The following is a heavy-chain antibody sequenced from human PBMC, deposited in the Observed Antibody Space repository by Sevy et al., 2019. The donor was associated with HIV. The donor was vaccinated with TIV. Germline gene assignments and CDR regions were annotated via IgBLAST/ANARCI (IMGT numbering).Heavy chain of an antibody. CDR3: GSGLMRYFDL. J-gene: IGHJ2*01. CDR2: INQDGSEK. CDR1: GFTSSRYW. Sequence: GGSLRLSCAASGFTSSRYWMSWVRQAPGKGLEWVANINQDGSEKHYVDSVKGRFTISRDNAKNSVYLQMNSLRAEDTAVYYCGSGLMRYFDLWGRGTLVTVSS. V-gene: IGHV3-7*01. D-gene: IGHD3-10*01.